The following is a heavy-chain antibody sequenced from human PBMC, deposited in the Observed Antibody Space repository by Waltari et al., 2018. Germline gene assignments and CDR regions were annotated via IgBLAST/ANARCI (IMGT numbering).Heavy chain of an antibody. Sequence: EVQLVETGGGLIQPGGSLRLSCAASGFTVSNNYMSWVRQPPGAGLEWVSFIYSGGSKYYRGSVKGRFTIYRDNAKNTLYLEMNSLRAEDTAVYYCKTRDYWGQGTLVTVSS. J-gene: IGHJ4*02. V-gene: IGHV3-53*02. CDR2: IYSGGSK. CDR3: KTRDY. CDR1: GFTVSNNY.